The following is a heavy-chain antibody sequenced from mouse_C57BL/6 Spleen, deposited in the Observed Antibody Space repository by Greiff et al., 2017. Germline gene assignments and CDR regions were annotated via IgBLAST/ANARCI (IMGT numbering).Heavy chain of an antibody. V-gene: IGHV1-15*01. CDR1: GYTFTDYE. CDR2: IDPETGGT. Sequence: QVQLQQSGAELVRPGASVTLSCKASGYTFTDYEMHWVKQTPVHGLEWIGAIDPETGGTAYNQKFKGKAILTADKSSSTAYMELRSLTSEDSAVYYCTRSGFVLDAMDYWGQGTSGTVSS. J-gene: IGHJ4*01. CDR3: TRSGFVLDAMDY. D-gene: IGHD1-1*01.